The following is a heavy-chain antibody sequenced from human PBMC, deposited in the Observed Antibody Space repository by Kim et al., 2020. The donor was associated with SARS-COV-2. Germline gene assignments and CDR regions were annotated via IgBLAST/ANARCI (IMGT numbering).Heavy chain of an antibody. CDR3: ARVGQQLGIDY. J-gene: IGHJ4*02. CDR2: T. Sequence: TKYSQKFQGRVTITRDTSASTAYMELSSLRSEDTAVYYCARVGQQLGIDYWGQGTLVTVSS. D-gene: IGHD6-13*01. V-gene: IGHV1-3*01.